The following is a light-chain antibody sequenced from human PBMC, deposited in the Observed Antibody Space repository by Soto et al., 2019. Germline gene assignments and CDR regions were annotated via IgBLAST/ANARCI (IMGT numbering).Light chain of an antibody. J-gene: IGKJ4*01. CDR1: QSVTIK. CDR3: QHRANWPLT. CDR2: DAS. Sequence: EVVLTQSPAILSLSPGERATLSCRASQSVTIKLAWYQQKPGQPPRLLMYDASTRATGTPARFSGSGSGTDFTLSISSLEPEDSAFYFCQHRANWPLTFGGGTK. V-gene: IGKV3-11*01.